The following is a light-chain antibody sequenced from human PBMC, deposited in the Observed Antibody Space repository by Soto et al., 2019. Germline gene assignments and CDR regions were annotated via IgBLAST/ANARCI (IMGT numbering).Light chain of an antibody. J-gene: IGKJ1*01. Sequence: EIGMTQYIATLSGSAREKASVACRASQSVSGDYLAWYQSKPGQAPRLLIHGASNRATGIPDRFSGSRSGTGIPLTSAIPAFEQFPLYYCQQYPITRWTISQGTKVDIK. V-gene: IGKV3-20*01. CDR3: QQYPITRWT. CDR2: GAS. CDR1: QSVSGDY.